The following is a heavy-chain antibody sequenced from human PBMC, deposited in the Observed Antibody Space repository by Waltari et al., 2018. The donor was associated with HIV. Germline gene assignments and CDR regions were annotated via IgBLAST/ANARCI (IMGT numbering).Heavy chain of an antibody. D-gene: IGHD3-16*02. CDR2: INQDGSEK. CDR3: AGEMPTIIGDAFDI. J-gene: IGHJ3*02. Sequence: EVQLVESGGGLVQPGGSLRLSCAASGFIFSNSWLNWVRQAPGKGLEWGANINQDGSEKYYVDSVKGRFTISRDNAKNSLYLQMNNLRAEDTAVYYCAGEMPTIIGDAFDIWGQGTMVTISS. CDR1: GFIFSNSW. V-gene: IGHV3-7*01.